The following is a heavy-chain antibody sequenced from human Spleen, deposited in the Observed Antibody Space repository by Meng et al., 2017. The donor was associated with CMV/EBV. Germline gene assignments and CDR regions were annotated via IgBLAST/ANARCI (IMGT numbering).Heavy chain of an antibody. Sequence: GGSLRLSCAASGFSFSYYGMHWVRQAPGKGLEWVAVISYDGSNKYYADSVKGRFTISRDNSKNTLYLQMNSLRAEDTAVYYCAREGKGLGPYYFDYWGQGTLVTVSS. CDR1: GFSFSYYG. CDR3: AREGKGLGPYYFDY. V-gene: IGHV3-30*19. J-gene: IGHJ4*02. CDR2: ISYDGSNK. D-gene: IGHD2-15*01.